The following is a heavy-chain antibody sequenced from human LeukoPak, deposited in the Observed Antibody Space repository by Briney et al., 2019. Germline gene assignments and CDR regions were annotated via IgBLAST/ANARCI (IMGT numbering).Heavy chain of an antibody. V-gene: IGHV3-30-3*01. J-gene: IGHJ4*02. CDR2: ISSDGNNN. CDR3: ASLRTDY. Sequence: GRSLRLSCAASGFTFSSYAMHWVRQAPGKGLEWVAVISSDGNNNYYADSVKGRFTVSRDNSKNTLYLQMNSLRAEDTAMFYCASLRTDYWGQGALVTVSS. CDR1: GFTFSSYA.